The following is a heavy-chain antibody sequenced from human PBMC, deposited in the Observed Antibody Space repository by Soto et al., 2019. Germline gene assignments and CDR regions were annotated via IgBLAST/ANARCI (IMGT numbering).Heavy chain of an antibody. D-gene: IGHD3-22*01. CDR3: ARQSSYDSEHFHYWFDP. CDR2: TDYNGNS. Sequence: QVQLQESGPGLVKPSETLSLTCTVSGGSVSSSTDYWTWIRQPPGKGLEWIGYTDYNGNSDRNPSFMSRVTISIDTSKNQFSLTLRSVTAADTAVYSCARQSSYDSEHFHYWFDPWGRGILVTVSS. CDR1: GGSVSSSTDY. J-gene: IGHJ5*02. V-gene: IGHV4-61*01.